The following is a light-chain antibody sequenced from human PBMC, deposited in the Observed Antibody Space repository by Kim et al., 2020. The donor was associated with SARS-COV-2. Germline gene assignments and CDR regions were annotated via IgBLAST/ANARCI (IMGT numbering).Light chain of an antibody. Sequence: DIVMTQSPLSLPVTPGEPASISCRSSQSLLHSNGHKYLDWYLQKPGQSPQLLIYLGSSRASGVPDRFSGNGSGTDFTLKISRVKAADVGIYYCMQALQTPRTFGQGPKLET. CDR2: LGS. CDR3: MQALQTPRT. J-gene: IGKJ2*01. CDR1: QSLLHSNGHKY. V-gene: IGKV2-28*01.